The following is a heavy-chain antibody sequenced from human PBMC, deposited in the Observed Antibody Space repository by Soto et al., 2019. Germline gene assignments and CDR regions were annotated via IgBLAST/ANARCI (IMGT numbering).Heavy chain of an antibody. CDR1: GFTFSGSA. V-gene: IGHV3-73*02. J-gene: IGHJ6*02. D-gene: IGHD3-22*01. CDR3: TSSALIDYYYYYGMDV. CDR2: IRSKANSYAT. Sequence: EVKLVESGGGLGQPGGSLKLSCAASGFTFSGSAMHWVRQASGKGLEWVGRIRSKANSYATAYAASVKGRFTISRDDSKNTAYLQMNSLKTEDTAVYYCTSSALIDYYYYYGMDVWGQGTTVTVSS.